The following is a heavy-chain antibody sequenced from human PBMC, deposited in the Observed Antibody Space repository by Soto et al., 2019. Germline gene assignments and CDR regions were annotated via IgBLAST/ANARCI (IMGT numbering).Heavy chain of an antibody. CDR2: ISSSSSYI. J-gene: IGHJ3*02. D-gene: IGHD6-13*01. CDR3: ARGQQLATFAFDI. V-gene: IGHV3-21*01. Sequence: EVQLVESGGGLVKPGGSLRLSCAASGFTFSSYSMNWVRQAPGKGLEWVSSISSSSSYIYYADSVKGRFTISRDNAKNSLYLQMNSLRAEDTAVYYCARGQQLATFAFDILGQGTMVTVSS. CDR1: GFTFSSYS.